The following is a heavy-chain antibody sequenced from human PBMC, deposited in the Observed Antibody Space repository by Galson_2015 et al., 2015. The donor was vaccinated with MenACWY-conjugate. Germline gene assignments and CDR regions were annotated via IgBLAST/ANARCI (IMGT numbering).Heavy chain of an antibody. CDR2: VSASATST. CDR1: GFTFSSYA. J-gene: IGHJ4*02. Sequence: SLRLSCAASGFTFSSYAMSWVRQAPGKGLEWVSGVSASATSTYYADSVKGRFTISRDNSKNTLYLQMNSLRAEDTAVYYCAKGWGTAAGILWGQGTLVTVSS. D-gene: IGHD6-13*01. CDR3: AKGWGTAAGIL. V-gene: IGHV3-23*01.